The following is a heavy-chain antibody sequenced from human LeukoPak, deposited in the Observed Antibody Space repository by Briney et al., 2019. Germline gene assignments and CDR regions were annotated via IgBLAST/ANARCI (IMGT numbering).Heavy chain of an antibody. Sequence: SETLSLTCTVSGGSISSSSYYWGWIRQPPGKWLEWIGSIYYSGSTYYNPSLKSRVTISVDTSKNQFSLKLSSVTAADTDVYYCARTVAIWFGELSSAAAFDIWGQGTMVTVSS. CDR1: GGSISSSSYY. D-gene: IGHD3-10*01. V-gene: IGHV4-39*01. CDR2: IYYSGST. J-gene: IGHJ3*02. CDR3: ARTVAIWFGELSSAAAFDI.